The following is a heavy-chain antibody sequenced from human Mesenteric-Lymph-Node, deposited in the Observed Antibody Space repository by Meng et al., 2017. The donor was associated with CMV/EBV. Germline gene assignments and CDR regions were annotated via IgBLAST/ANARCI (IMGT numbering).Heavy chain of an antibody. J-gene: IGHJ4*02. V-gene: IGHV3-20*04. CDR1: GFTFDDYG. D-gene: IGHD1/OR15-1a*01. CDR3: ARFSRNNLYYFDY. Sequence: GESLKISCAACGFTFDDYGMSWVRQAPGKGLEWVSGINRNGDTTGYADSVKGRFTISRDNAKNSLYLQINSLRAEDTAVYYCARFSRNNLYYFDYWGQGALVTVSS. CDR2: INRNGDTT.